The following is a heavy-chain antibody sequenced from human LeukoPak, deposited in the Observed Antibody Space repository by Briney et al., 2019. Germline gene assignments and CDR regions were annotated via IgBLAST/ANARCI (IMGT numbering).Heavy chain of an antibody. D-gene: IGHD2-2*01. CDR1: GGSISSSSYY. J-gene: IGHJ4*02. CDR2: IYYSGST. CDR3: ARHYRYCSSTSCYAPTIDY. Sequence: SETLSLTCTVSGGSISSSSYYWGWIRQPPGKGLEWIGSIYYSGSTYYNPSLKSRVTISVDTSKNQFSLKLSSVTAADTAVYYCARHYRYCSSTSCYAPTIDYWGQGTLVTVSS. V-gene: IGHV4-39*01.